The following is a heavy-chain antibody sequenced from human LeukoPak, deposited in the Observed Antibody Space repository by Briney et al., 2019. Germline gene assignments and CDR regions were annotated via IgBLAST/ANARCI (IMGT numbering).Heavy chain of an antibody. CDR1: GFTFSSYS. Sequence: GGSLPLSCAASGFTFSSYSMNWVRLAPGKGLEGVSYISSSSSTIYYADSVKGRFTISRDNAKNSLYLQMNSLRAEDTAVYYCARIYVGYYYYMDVWGKGTTVTVSS. CDR2: ISSSSSTI. CDR3: ARIYVGYYYYMDV. V-gene: IGHV3-48*04. J-gene: IGHJ6*03. D-gene: IGHD5/OR15-5a*01.